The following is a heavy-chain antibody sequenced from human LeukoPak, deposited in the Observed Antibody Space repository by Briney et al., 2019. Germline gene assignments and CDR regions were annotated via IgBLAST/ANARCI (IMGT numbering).Heavy chain of an antibody. CDR1: GFTFSDYY. CDR2: ISSSGSTI. J-gene: IGHJ1*01. D-gene: IGHD3-3*01. CDR3: ARDRGLWSGYSSYSEYFQH. Sequence: PGGSLRLSCAASGFTFSDYYMSWIRQAPGEGLEWVSYISSSGSTIYYADSVKGRFTISRDNAKNSLYLQMNSLRAEDTAVYYCARDRGLWSGYSSYSEYFQHWGQGTLVTVSS. V-gene: IGHV3-11*04.